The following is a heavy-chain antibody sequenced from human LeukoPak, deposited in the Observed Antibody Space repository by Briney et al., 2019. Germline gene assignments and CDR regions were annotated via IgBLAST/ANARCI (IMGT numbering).Heavy chain of an antibody. Sequence: ASVTVSCKASGYTFTSYYMHWVRQAPGQGLEWMGIINPSGGSTSYAQKFQGRVTMTRDPSTSTVYMELSSLRSEDTAVYYCARESDSSGHSDWFDPWGQGTLVTVSS. J-gene: IGHJ5*02. CDR1: GYTFTSYY. CDR3: ARESDSSGHSDWFDP. D-gene: IGHD3-22*01. CDR2: INPSGGST. V-gene: IGHV1-46*01.